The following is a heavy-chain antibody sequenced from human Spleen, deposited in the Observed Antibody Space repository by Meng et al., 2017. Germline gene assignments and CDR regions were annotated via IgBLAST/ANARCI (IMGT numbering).Heavy chain of an antibody. CDR3: ARDSLYYDFWSGYSFDF. J-gene: IGHJ4*02. CDR2: TYYRSTWYN. D-gene: IGHD3-3*01. V-gene: IGHV6-1*01. Sequence: SQTLSLTCAISGDSVSSNSAAWNWIRQSPSRGLEWLGRTYYRSTWYNDYAESVKSRITINPDTSKNQFSLQLNSVTPEDTAVYYCARDSLYYDFWSGYSFDFWGQGALVTVSS. CDR1: GDSVSSNSAA.